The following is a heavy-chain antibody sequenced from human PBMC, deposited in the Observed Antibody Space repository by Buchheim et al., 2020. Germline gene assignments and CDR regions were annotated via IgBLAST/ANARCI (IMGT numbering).Heavy chain of an antibody. D-gene: IGHD3-10*01. CDR2: INSDGSST. Sequence: EVQLVESGGGLVQPGGSLRLSCAASEFTFSSYWMHWVRQAPGKGLVWVSRINSDGSSTSYADSVTGRFTISRDNAKNTLYLQMNSLRAEDTAVYYCASEACITMVRGVRCYWGQGTL. J-gene: IGHJ4*02. CDR1: EFTFSSYW. V-gene: IGHV3-74*01. CDR3: ASEACITMVRGVRCY.